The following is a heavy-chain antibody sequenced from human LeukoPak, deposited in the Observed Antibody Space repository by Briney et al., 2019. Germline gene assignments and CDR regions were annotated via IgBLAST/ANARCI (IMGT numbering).Heavy chain of an antibody. V-gene: IGHV4-34*01. D-gene: IGHD1-26*01. CDR2: INHSGST. CDR1: GGSFSGYY. CDR3: ARGRWELLRSVWREMIHELDY. Sequence: SETLSLTCAVYGGSFSGYYWSWIRQPPGKGLEWIGEINHSGSTNYNPSLKSRVTISVDTSKNQFSLKLSSVTAADTAVCYCARGRWELLRSVWREMIHELDYWGQGTLVTVSS. J-gene: IGHJ4*02.